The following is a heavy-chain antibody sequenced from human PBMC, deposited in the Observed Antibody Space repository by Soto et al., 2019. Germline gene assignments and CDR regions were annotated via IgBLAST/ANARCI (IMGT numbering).Heavy chain of an antibody. Sequence: SETLSLTCTVSGDSITSCDYYWSWFRHPPWKGLEWIGYIFYSGSTYYKASLKSRVTISLDMSRNQFSLKLTSVTAADTAVYYCARAEVAVAGSGWFDAWGHGTLVTVSS. D-gene: IGHD6-19*01. J-gene: IGHJ5*01. V-gene: IGHV4-30-4*01. CDR1: GDSITSCDYY. CDR2: IFYSGST. CDR3: ARAEVAVAGSGWFDA.